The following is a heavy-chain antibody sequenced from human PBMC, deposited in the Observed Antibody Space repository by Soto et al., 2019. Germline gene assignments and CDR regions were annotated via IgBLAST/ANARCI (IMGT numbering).Heavy chain of an antibody. D-gene: IGHD3-22*01. Sequence: ASVKVSCKASGYTFTSYYMHWVRQAPGQGLEWMGIINPSGGSTSYAQKFQGRVTMTRDTSTSTVYMELSSLRSEDTAVYYCARDDSSGYYYVAKYYFDYWGQGTLVTVSS. CDR1: GYTFTSYY. CDR3: ARDDSSGYYYVAKYYFDY. V-gene: IGHV1-46*01. CDR2: INPSGGST. J-gene: IGHJ4*02.